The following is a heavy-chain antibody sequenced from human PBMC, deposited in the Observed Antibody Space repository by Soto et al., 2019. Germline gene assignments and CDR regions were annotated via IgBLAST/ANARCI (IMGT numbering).Heavy chain of an antibody. V-gene: IGHV1-46*03. J-gene: IGHJ4*02. CDR3: ARGRRDGYNLKDY. Sequence: ASVKVSCKASGYTFTSYDINWVRQAPGQGLEWMGIINPSGGSTSYAQKFQGRVTMTRGTSTSTVYMELSSLRSEDTAVYYCARGRRDGYNLKDYWGQGTLVTVSS. CDR2: INPSGGST. D-gene: IGHD5-12*01. CDR1: GYTFTSYD.